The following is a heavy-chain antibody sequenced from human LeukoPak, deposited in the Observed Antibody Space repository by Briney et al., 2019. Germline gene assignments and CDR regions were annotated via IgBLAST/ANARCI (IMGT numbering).Heavy chain of an antibody. CDR1: GGSISSYY. V-gene: IGHV4-59*01. CDR3: ARGGSTFSFDP. Sequence: PSETLSLTCTVSGGSISSYYWSWIRQPPGKGLEWIGCIYNSGSTNYNPYLKSRVTISVDTSKHQFSLKLSSVTAADTAVYYCARGGSTFSFDPWGQGTLVTVSS. CDR2: IYNSGST. J-gene: IGHJ5*02. D-gene: IGHD6-13*01.